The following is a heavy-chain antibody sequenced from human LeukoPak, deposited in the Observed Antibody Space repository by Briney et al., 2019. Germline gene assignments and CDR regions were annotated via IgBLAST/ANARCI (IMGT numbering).Heavy chain of an antibody. Sequence: GGSLRLSCVVSGFTFSSYGMSWVRQAPGKGLEWVSAISGSGGSTYYADSVKGRFTISRDNSKNTLYLQMNSLRAEDTAVYYCAKDLSSGYYYTWYFDLWGRGTLVTVSS. V-gene: IGHV3-23*01. J-gene: IGHJ2*01. D-gene: IGHD3-22*01. CDR2: ISGSGGST. CDR1: GFTFSSYG. CDR3: AKDLSSGYYYTWYFDL.